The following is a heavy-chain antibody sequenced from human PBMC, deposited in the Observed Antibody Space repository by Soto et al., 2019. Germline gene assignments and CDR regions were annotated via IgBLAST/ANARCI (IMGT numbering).Heavy chain of an antibody. Sequence: GASVKVSCKASGYTFTGYYMHWVRQAPGQGLEWMGWINPNSGGTNYAQKFQGWVTMTRDTSISTAYMELSRLRSDDTAVYYCAREKWWLRSGMDVWGQGTTVTVSS. D-gene: IGHD5-12*01. CDR2: INPNSGGT. J-gene: IGHJ6*02. V-gene: IGHV1-2*04. CDR1: GYTFTGYY. CDR3: AREKWWLRSGMDV.